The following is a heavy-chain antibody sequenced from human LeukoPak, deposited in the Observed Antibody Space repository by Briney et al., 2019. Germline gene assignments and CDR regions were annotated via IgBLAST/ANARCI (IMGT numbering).Heavy chain of an antibody. CDR2: IWHSGTT. CDR3: ARFPYTYYYDSSGYYSIDY. V-gene: IGHV4-4*02. J-gene: IGHJ4*02. CDR1: GASIISNNW. Sequence: SETLSLTCAVSGASIISNNWWSWVRQPSGKGLEWIGEIWHSGTTNYNPSLKSRVTISVDTSKNQFSLKLSSVTAADTAVYYCARFPYTYYYDSSGYYSIDYWGQGTLVTVSS. D-gene: IGHD3-22*01.